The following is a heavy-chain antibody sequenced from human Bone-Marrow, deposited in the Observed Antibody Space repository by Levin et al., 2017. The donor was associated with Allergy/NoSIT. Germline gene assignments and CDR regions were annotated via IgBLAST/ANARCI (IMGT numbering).Heavy chain of an antibody. D-gene: IGHD1-14*01. CDR2: INSDGSII. Sequence: SGGSLRLSCAASGFTFSTYWMHWVRQAPGKGLVWVSRINSDGSIINYADSVKGRFTISRDNAKNTLYLQMNSLRAEDTAVYYCARDRDRTDYFDYWGQGTLVTVSS. CDR3: ARDRDRTDYFDY. J-gene: IGHJ4*02. CDR1: GFTFSTYW. V-gene: IGHV3-74*01.